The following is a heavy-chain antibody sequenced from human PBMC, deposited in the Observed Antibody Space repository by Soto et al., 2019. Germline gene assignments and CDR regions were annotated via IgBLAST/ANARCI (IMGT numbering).Heavy chain of an antibody. Sequence: EVQLVESGGGLVKPGGSLRLSCAASGFTFSSYSMNWVRQAPGKGLEWVSSISSSSIYIYYADSVKGRFTISRDNAKNSRYLQMNSLRAEDTAVYYCAIVSTAYYYGMDVWGQGTTVTVSS. J-gene: IGHJ6*02. V-gene: IGHV3-21*01. CDR2: ISSSSIYI. CDR3: AIVSTAYYYGMDV. CDR1: GFTFSSYS.